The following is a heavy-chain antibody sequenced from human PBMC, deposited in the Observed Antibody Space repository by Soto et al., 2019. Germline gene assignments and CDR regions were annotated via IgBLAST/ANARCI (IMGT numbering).Heavy chain of an antibody. V-gene: IGHV1-46*01. CDR1: GNTFTNYY. Sequence: QVQLMQSGAEVKKPGASVKVSCKASGNTFTNYYIHWVRQAPGQGLEWMGTINPSGGHTTYAQKILGRVTMPRDTSTSTLSMELTSLRSEDTAVYDCAGGGHVVVVTAAFDYWGQGTLVTVSS. CDR2: INPSGGHT. CDR3: AGGGHVVVVTAAFDY. D-gene: IGHD2-21*02. J-gene: IGHJ4*02.